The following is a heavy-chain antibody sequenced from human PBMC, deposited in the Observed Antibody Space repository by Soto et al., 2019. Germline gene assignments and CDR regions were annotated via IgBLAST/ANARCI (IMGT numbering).Heavy chain of an antibody. V-gene: IGHV3-23*01. CDR1: GFSFTKYA. J-gene: IGHJ4*02. CDR3: AKDNEYYYGSGSYS. D-gene: IGHD3-10*01. CDR2: ISGSGGST. Sequence: PGGSLRLSCAASGFSFTKYAMSWVRQSPGKGLEWVSAISGSGGSTYYADSVKGRFTISRDNSKNTLYLQMNSLRAEDTAVYYCAKDNEYYYGSGSYSWGQGTLVTVSS.